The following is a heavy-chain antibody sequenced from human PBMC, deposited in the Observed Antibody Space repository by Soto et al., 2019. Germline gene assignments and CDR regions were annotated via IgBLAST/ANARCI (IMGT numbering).Heavy chain of an antibody. CDR2: ISYDGSNK. D-gene: IGHD3-16*01. V-gene: IGHV3-30-3*01. J-gene: IGHJ4*02. Sequence: GGSLRLSCAASGFTFSSYAMPWVRQAPGKGLEWVAVISYDGSNKYYADSVKGRFTISRDNSKNTLYLQMNSLRAEDTAVYYCARNSLSLWEYRSPHFDYWGQGTLVTVSS. CDR3: ARNSLSLWEYRSPHFDY. CDR1: GFTFSSYA.